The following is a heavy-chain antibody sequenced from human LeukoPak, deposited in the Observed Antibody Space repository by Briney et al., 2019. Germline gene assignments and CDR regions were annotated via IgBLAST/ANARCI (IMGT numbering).Heavy chain of an antibody. D-gene: IGHD5-24*01. CDR1: GFTFDNYV. CDR3: VKEYHSRGFRAYFDY. Sequence: PGGSLRLSCAASGFTFDNYVMHWVRLVPGKGLECVSSITPNSGGVGYAASVKGRLTLSRDNSINTVDLQMNSLRAEDTAVYYCVKEYHSRGFRAYFDYWGQGTLVTVSS. CDR2: ITPNSGGV. V-gene: IGHV3-9*01. J-gene: IGHJ4*02.